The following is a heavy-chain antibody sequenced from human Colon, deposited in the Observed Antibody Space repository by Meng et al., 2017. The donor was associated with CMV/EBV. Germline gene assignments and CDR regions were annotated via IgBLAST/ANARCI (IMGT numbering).Heavy chain of an antibody. CDR3: AKDVGANFFYGLDV. Sequence: ESLKISCAASGFSFSNYWMHWVRQVPGKGLVWVARINSDGSTLTYADSVRGRFTVSRDNAKNTLYLQMHSLRAEDTALYYCAKDVGANFFYGLDVWGQGTTVTVSS. CDR2: INSDGSTL. V-gene: IGHV3-74*03. D-gene: IGHD1-26*01. CDR1: GFSFSNYW. J-gene: IGHJ6*02.